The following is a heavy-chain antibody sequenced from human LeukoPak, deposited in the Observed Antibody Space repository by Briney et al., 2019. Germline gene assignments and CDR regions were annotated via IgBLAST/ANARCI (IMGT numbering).Heavy chain of an antibody. J-gene: IGHJ6*03. D-gene: IGHD4-17*01. CDR3: ARERETTVTYGDYYYYYMDV. Sequence: SSNTSKADDSSDGISCVRQGPRQRLEWKGGIIPIFGTANYAQKFQGRVTITTDESTSTAYMELSSLRSEDTAVYYCARERETTVTYGDYYYYYMDVWGKGTTVTVSS. CDR1: KADDSSDG. CDR2: IIPIFGTA. V-gene: IGHV1-69*05.